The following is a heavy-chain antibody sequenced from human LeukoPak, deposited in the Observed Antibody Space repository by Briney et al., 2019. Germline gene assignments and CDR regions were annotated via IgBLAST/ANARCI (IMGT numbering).Heavy chain of an antibody. V-gene: IGHV4-61*01. CDR3: ARGLSSIAAPGSWFDP. D-gene: IGHD6-13*01. J-gene: IGHJ5*02. Sequence: SETLSLTCTVSGGSVSSGSYYWSWIRQPPGKGLEWLGYIYYSGSTNYNPSLKSRVTISVDTSKNQFSLKLSSVTAADTAVYYCARGLSSIAAPGSWFDPWGQGTLVTVSS. CDR1: GGSVSSGSYY. CDR2: IYYSGST.